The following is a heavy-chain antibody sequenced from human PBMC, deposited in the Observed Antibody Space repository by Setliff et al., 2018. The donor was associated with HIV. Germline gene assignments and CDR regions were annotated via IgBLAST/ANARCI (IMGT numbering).Heavy chain of an antibody. V-gene: IGHV4-39*01. CDR2: IYYSGST. CDR3: ARHPFYCSGGSCYSYYYYYMDV. D-gene: IGHD2-15*01. CDR1: GGSISSSSYY. Sequence: PSETLSLTCTVSGGSISSSSYYWGWIRQPPGKGLEWIGSIYYSGSTYYSPSLKSRVTISVDTSKNQFSLKLSSVTAADTAAYYCARHPFYCSGGSCYSYYYYYMDVWGKGTTVTVSS. J-gene: IGHJ6*03.